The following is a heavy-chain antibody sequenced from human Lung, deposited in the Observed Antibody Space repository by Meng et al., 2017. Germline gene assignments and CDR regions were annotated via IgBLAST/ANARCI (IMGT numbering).Heavy chain of an antibody. CDR1: GGTFSSYT. CDR2: ILPILDIT. J-gene: IGHJ4*02. CDR3: AREHDSSGYIDF. V-gene: IGHV1-69*08. Sequence: QVQLVQSGAEVKTPGSSVKVSCKASGGTFSSYTLIWVRQAPRQGLEWMGRILPILDITKYTQKFQGRVTITADKSTSTAYMELSSLTSDDTAVYYCAREHDSSGYIDFWGQGTLVTVSS. D-gene: IGHD3-22*01.